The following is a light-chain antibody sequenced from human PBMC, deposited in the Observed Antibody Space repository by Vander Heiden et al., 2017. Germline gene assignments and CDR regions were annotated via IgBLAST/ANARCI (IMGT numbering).Light chain of an antibody. Sequence: AIRTTQSPSSFSASTGDRVTITCRASQGSSSYLAWYQQKPGKAPKLLIYAASTVQSGVPSRFSGSGSGTDFTLTISCLQSEDFATYYCQQYYSYPRTFGQGTKVEIK. CDR1: QGSSSY. V-gene: IGKV1-8*01. CDR2: AAS. CDR3: QQYYSYPRT. J-gene: IGKJ1*01.